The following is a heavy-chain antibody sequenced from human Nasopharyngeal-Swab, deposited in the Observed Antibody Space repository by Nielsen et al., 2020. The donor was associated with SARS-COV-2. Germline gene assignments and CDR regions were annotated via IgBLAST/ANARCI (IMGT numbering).Heavy chain of an antibody. CDR2: INPYSGGT. CDR1: GYTFTGYY. CDR3: VRDYCGGDCFPDS. J-gene: IGHJ4*02. Sequence: ASVKVSCKASGYTFTGYYIHWVRQAPGQGLEWMGRINPYSGGTNYAQKFQGRVTMTRDTSISTAYMELSRLRSDDTAVYYCVRDYCGGDCFPDSWGQGTLVTVSS. D-gene: IGHD2-21*02. V-gene: IGHV1-2*06.